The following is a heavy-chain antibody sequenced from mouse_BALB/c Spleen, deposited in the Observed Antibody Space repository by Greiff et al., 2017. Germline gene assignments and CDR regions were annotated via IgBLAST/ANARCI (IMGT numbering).Heavy chain of an antibody. J-gene: IGHJ4*01. CDR3: ASRNYYGSSYSYYYAMDY. Sequence: VQRVESGAELVRPGSSVKISCKASGYAFSSYWMNWVKQRPGQGLEWIGQIYPGDGDTNYNGKFKGKATLTADKSSSTAYMQLSSLTSEDSAVYFCASRNYYGSSYSYYYAMDYWGQGTSVTVSS. D-gene: IGHD1-1*01. V-gene: IGHV1-80*01. CDR1: GYAFSSYW. CDR2: IYPGDGDT.